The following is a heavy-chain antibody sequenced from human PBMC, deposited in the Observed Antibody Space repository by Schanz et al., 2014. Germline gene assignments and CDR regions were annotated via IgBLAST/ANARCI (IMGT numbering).Heavy chain of an antibody. Sequence: QVQLVQSGAEVKKPGASVKVSCKASGYTFTSHGISWVRQAPGQGLEWMGWITAYNGDTNYALKLQGRVTMTTDTSTSTAYMELRSLRSDDTAVYFCARGNNDYFYYYMDVWGKGAAVTVSS. V-gene: IGHV1-18*01. D-gene: IGHD1-1*01. CDR3: ARGNNDYFYYYMDV. J-gene: IGHJ6*03. CDR2: ITAYNGDT. CDR1: GYTFTSHG.